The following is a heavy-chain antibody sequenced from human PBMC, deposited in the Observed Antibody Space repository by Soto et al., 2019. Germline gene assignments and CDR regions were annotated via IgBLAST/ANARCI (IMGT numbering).Heavy chain of an antibody. J-gene: IGHJ4*02. CDR3: ARGKWLRNWDD. D-gene: IGHD5-12*01. V-gene: IGHV1-8*02. CDR2: MNPNSGNT. Sequence: GASVKVSCKASGGTFSNYAISWVRQAPGQGLEWMGWMNPNSGNTGYAQKFQGRVTMTRNTSISTAYMELSSLRSEDTAVYYCARGKWLRNWDDWGQGTLVTVSS. CDR1: GGTFSNYA.